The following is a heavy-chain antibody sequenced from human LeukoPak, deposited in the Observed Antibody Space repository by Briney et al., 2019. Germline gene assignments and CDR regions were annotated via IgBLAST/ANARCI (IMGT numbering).Heavy chain of an antibody. CDR1: GFTFADYA. Sequence: PGGSLRLFCAASGFTFADYAMSWVRQAPGKGLEWVSGVNWNGGTPGYADSVKGRFTISRDNTKNSLYLQMNSLRAEDTAVYYCARDWASVDYWGQGTLVTVSS. V-gene: IGHV3-20*04. J-gene: IGHJ4*02. D-gene: IGHD3-16*01. CDR2: VNWNGGTP. CDR3: ARDWASVDY.